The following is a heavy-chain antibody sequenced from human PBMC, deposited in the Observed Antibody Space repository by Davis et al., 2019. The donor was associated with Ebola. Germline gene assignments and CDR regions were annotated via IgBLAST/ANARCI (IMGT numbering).Heavy chain of an antibody. D-gene: IGHD2-8*01. J-gene: IGHJ6*02. CDR3: ARDLRGGTNDAPRSGMDV. Sequence: SETLSLTCAVSGGSISSSNWWSWVRQPPGKGLEWIGEIYHSGSTNYNPSLKSRVTISVDKSKNQFSLNLSSVTAADTAVYFCARDLRGGTNDAPRSGMDVWGQGTTVTVSS. V-gene: IGHV4-4*02. CDR2: IYHSGST. CDR1: GGSISSSNW.